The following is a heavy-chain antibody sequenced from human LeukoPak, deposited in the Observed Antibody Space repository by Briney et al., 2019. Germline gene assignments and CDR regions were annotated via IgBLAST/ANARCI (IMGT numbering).Heavy chain of an antibody. CDR2: ISGSGGST. CDR3: AKDLAVAGLY. D-gene: IGHD6-19*01. J-gene: IGHJ4*02. CDR1: GFTFRNYV. Sequence: GGSLRLSCAASGFTFRNYVIHWVRQAPGKGLEWVSAISGSGGSTYYADSVKGRFTISRDNSKNTLYLQMNSLRAEDTAVYYCAKDLAVAGLYWGQGTLVTVSS. V-gene: IGHV3-23*01.